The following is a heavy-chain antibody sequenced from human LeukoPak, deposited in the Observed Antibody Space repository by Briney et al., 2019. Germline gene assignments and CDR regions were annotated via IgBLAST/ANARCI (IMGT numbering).Heavy chain of an antibody. D-gene: IGHD6-6*01. Sequence: GGSLRLSCAASGFTFSSYAMSWVRQAPGKGLEWVSAISGSGGSAYYADSVKGRFTISRDNSKNTLYLQMNSLRAEDTAVYYCAKNLAARLRGWFDPWGQGTLVTVSS. CDR1: GFTFSSYA. CDR2: ISGSGGSA. J-gene: IGHJ5*02. V-gene: IGHV3-23*01. CDR3: AKNLAARLRGWFDP.